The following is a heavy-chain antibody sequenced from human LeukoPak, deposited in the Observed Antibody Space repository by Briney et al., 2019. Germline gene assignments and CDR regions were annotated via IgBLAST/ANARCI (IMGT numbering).Heavy chain of an antibody. V-gene: IGHV1-2*02. D-gene: IGHD3-9*01. J-gene: IGHJ4*02. Sequence: ASVTVSCKTSGYTFTGYYIHWVRQAPGQGLEWMGWIDPHSGGTNYAQKLQGRVTMTTDTSTSTAYMELRSLRSDDTAVYYCAILYYDILTGYLEFDYWGQGTLVTVSS. CDR2: IDPHSGGT. CDR3: AILYYDILTGYLEFDY. CDR1: GYTFTGYY.